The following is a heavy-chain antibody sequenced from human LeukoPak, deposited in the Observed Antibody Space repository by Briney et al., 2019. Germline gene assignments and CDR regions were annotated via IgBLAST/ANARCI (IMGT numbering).Heavy chain of an antibody. V-gene: IGHV4-59*01. J-gene: IGHJ4*02. D-gene: IGHD2-2*01. Sequence: SETLSLTCTVSGGSISSYYWSWIRQPPGKGLEWIGYIYYSGSTNYNPSLKSRVTISVDTSKNQFSLKLSSVTAADTAVYYCARVEEGCSSTSCYHYFDYWGQGTLVTVSS. CDR3: ARVEEGCSSTSCYHYFDY. CDR2: IYYSGST. CDR1: GGSISSYY.